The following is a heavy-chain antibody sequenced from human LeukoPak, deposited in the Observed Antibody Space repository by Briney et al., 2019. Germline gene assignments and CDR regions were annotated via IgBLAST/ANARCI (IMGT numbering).Heavy chain of an antibody. J-gene: IGHJ4*02. CDR1: GFTFSSYW. CDR2: IKQDGSEK. D-gene: IGHD5-18*01. CDR3: AREGPVDTAMVYPDHFDY. Sequence: PGGSLRLSRAASGFTFSSYWMSWVRQAPGKGLEWVANIKQDGSEKYYVDSVKGRFTISRDNAKNSLYLQMNSLRAEDTAVYYCAREGPVDTAMVYPDHFDYWGQGTLVTVSS. V-gene: IGHV3-7*03.